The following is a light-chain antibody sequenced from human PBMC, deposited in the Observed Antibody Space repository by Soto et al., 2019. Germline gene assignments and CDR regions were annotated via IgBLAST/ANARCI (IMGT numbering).Light chain of an antibody. CDR1: HSISSSY. CDR3: QQRYNWPPIT. V-gene: IGKV3D-20*02. Sequence: EIVLTQSPGTLSLSPGERATLSCRASHSISSSYLAWYQQKPGQAPRLLMYGISRRATGIPDRFSGSGSGTDFTLTITRLEPEDFAVYYCQQRYNWPPITFGQGTRLEIK. CDR2: GIS. J-gene: IGKJ5*01.